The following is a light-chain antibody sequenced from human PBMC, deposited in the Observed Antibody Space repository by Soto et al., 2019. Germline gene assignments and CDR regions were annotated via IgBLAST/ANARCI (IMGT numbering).Light chain of an antibody. V-gene: IGKV3-20*01. Sequence: VLTQSPCTLSLPPGERATLSCRASQTVRNNYLACYQQKPGQAPRLLIYDASSRATGIPDRFSGGGSGTDFTLTISRLEPEDFAVYYCQQYGSSPLTFSGGTKVDIK. CDR1: QTVRNNY. CDR3: QQYGSSPLT. J-gene: IGKJ4*01. CDR2: DAS.